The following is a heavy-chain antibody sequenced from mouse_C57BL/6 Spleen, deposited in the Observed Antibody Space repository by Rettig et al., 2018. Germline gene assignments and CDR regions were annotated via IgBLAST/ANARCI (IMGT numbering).Heavy chain of an antibody. CDR2: INTYSGVP. Sequence: QIQLVQSGPELKKPGETVKISCKASGYTFTTYGMSWVKQAPGKGLKWMGWINTYSGVPTYADDFNGRVACSVETSASTGDLRINNLKNEGTATYFSARNDGYADDYTMDYWGQGTSVTVSS. D-gene: IGHD2-3*01. CDR1: GYTFTTYG. CDR3: ARNDGYADDYTMDY. J-gene: IGHJ4*01. V-gene: IGHV9-3*01.